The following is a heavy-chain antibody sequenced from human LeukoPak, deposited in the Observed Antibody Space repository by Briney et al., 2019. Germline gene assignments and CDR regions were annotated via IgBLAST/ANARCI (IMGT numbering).Heavy chain of an antibody. D-gene: IGHD3-22*01. CDR2: IYYSGST. J-gene: IGHJ4*02. CDR3: ARSPRSYYYDSSGYSYYFDY. V-gene: IGHV4-59*01. CDR1: GGSISSYY. Sequence: SETLPLTCTVSGGSISSYYWSWIRQPPGKGLEWIGYIYYSGSTNYNPSLKSRVTISVDTSKNQFSLKLSSVTAADTAVYYCARSPRSYYYDSSGYSYYFDYWGQGTLVTVSS.